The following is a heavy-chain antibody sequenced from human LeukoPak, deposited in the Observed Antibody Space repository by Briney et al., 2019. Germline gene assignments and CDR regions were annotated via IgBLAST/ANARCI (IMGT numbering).Heavy chain of an antibody. V-gene: IGHV3-21*01. CDR2: ISSSSTHI. J-gene: IGHJ4*02. CDR3: ARGLTGSFYY. D-gene: IGHD3-9*01. Sequence: GGSLRLSCAASGFTFSSYSMNWVRQAPGKGLEWVSSISSSSTHIYYADSVKGRFTISRDNAKNSLYLQMNSLRAEDTAVYYCARGLTGSFYYWGQGTLVTVSS. CDR1: GFTFSSYS.